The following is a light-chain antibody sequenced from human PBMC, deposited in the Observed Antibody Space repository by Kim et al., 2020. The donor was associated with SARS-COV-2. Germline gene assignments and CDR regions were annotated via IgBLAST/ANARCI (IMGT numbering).Light chain of an antibody. V-gene: IGKV3-15*01. CDR1: QSVSFN. CDR2: GAF. J-gene: IGKJ2*01. CDR3: QQYNNSPVT. Sequence: YVAPGERAALTCRARQSVSFNLAWYQQKRGQAPRLLIYGAFTRATGIPARFSGSGSGTEFTLTISSLQSEDFAIYYCQQYNNSPVTFGQGTKLEI.